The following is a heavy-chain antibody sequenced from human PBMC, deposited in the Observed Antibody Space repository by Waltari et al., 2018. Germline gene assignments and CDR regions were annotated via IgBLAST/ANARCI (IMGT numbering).Heavy chain of an antibody. D-gene: IGHD6-13*01. CDR1: DDSISSGDYY. J-gene: IGHJ4*02. CDR2: IYYSGPT. Sequence: QLQLQESGPGLVKPSGTLSLTCTVSDDSISSGDYYWGWIRQPPGKGLEWIGRIYYSGPTSYNPALRSRVTMSVDTSKKQFSLKLSSGTAADTAVYYCARSLHVFKAAAGMFDYWGQGTLVTVSS. CDR3: ARSLHVFKAAAGMFDY. V-gene: IGHV4-39*01.